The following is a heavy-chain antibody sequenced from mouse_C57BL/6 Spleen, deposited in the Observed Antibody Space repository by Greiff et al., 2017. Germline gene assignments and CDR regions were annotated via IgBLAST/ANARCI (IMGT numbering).Heavy chain of an antibody. CDR1: GYSFTDYN. J-gene: IGHJ3*01. CDR3: ARSTAQVYAAWFAY. Sequence: VQLQQSGPELVKPGASVKISCKASGYSFTDYNMNWVKQSNGTSLEWIGVINPNYGTTSYNQKFKGKATLTVDQSSSTAYMQLNSLTSEDSAVDYCARSTAQVYAAWFAYWGQGTLVTVSA. V-gene: IGHV1-39*01. D-gene: IGHD3-2*02. CDR2: INPNYGTT.